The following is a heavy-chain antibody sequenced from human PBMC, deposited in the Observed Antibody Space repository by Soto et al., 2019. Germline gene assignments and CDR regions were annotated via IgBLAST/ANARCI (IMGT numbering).Heavy chain of an antibody. V-gene: IGHV3-30*04. D-gene: IGHD5-12*01. J-gene: IGHJ6*02. CDR2: ISFDGSNK. CDR3: ARVPGDMVAMFYIYPLDGREPLSDVDV. CDR1: GFTFSYYP. Sequence: QMQLVESGGGAVQPGRSLRLSCAASGFTFSYYPMHWVRQAPGKGLEWVAVISFDGSNKYYADSVKGRFTISRDNSKNTLYLQMNSLRGEDTAVYYCARVPGDMVAMFYIYPLDGREPLSDVDVWGQGTTVTVSS.